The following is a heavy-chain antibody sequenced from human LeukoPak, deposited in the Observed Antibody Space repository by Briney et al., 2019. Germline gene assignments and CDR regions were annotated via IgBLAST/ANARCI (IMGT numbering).Heavy chain of an antibody. D-gene: IGHD6-19*01. J-gene: IGHJ3*02. CDR1: GFTFSSYW. Sequence: PGGSLRLSCVASGFTFSSYWMHWVRQDPRKGLVWVSRINGDGRNINYADSVRGRFTTSRDNAKNSLYLQMNSLRAEDTAVYYCARVIAVAGPWVSPGAFDIWGQGTMVTVSS. CDR2: INGDGRNI. V-gene: IGHV3-74*01. CDR3: ARVIAVAGPWVSPGAFDI.